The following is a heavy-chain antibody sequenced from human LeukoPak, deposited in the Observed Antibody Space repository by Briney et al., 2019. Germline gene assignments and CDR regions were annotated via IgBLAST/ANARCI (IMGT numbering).Heavy chain of an antibody. CDR3: XXXXSGYDDRGSFDY. J-gene: IGHJ4*02. CDR1: GGSISSYS. D-gene: IGHD5-12*01. Sequence: SETLSLTCTVSGGSISSYSWSWIRQPPGKGLEWIGYIYYSGSTNYNPSLKSRVTISVDTSKNQFSLKLSSVTAADTAVYYCXXXXSGYDDRGSFDYWGQGTLVTVSS. V-gene: IGHV4-59*01. CDR2: IYYSGST.